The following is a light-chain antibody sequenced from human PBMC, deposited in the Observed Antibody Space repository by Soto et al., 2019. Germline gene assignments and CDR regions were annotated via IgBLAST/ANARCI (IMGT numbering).Light chain of an antibody. CDR3: AAWDDSLNGPV. Sequence: QSVLTQLPSASGTPGQRVTISCSGSSSNIGSNTVNWYQQLPGTAPKLLIYSNNQRPSGVPDRLSGSKSGTSASLAISGLQSEDKADYYCAAWDDSLNGPVFGGGTKLTVL. J-gene: IGLJ2*01. V-gene: IGLV1-44*01. CDR2: SNN. CDR1: SSNIGSNT.